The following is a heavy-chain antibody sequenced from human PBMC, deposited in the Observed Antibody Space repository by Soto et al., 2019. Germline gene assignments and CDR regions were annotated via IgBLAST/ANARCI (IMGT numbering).Heavy chain of an antibody. J-gene: IGHJ4*02. D-gene: IGHD3-10*01. CDR1: GFSLSTSGMG. V-gene: IGHV2-5*02. Sequence: SGPTLVNPTQTLTLTCTFSGFSLSTSGMGVGWIRQPPGKALEWLALIYWDDDRRHSPSLKSRLTITKDTSKNQVVLTMTNMDPVDTATYYCAHHPYYGLGSYSFDYWGQGTLVTVSS. CDR3: AHHPYYGLGSYSFDY. CDR2: IYWDDDR.